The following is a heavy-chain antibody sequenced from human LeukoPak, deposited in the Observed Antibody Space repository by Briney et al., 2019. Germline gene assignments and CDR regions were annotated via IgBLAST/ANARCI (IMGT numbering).Heavy chain of an antibody. CDR1: GFTFSSYG. V-gene: IGHV3-23*01. CDR2: ISGSGGST. D-gene: IGHD6-25*01. Sequence: GGSLRLSCAASGFTFSSYGMSWVRQAPGKGLEWVSAISGSGGSTYYADSVKGRFTISRDNSKNTLYLQMNSLRAEDTAVYYCAKGGYSIAAYYYYYYMDVWGKGTTVTVSS. J-gene: IGHJ6*03. CDR3: AKGGYSIAAYYYYYYMDV.